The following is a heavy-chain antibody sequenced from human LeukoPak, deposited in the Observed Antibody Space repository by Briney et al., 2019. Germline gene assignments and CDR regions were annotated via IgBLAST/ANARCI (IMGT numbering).Heavy chain of an antibody. V-gene: IGHV3-7*01. J-gene: IGHJ4*02. CDR1: GFTFSSYG. CDR3: ARVGTGTATEFDY. Sequence: GGSLRLSCAASGFTFSSYGMHWVRQAPGKGLEWVANIKQDGSEKYYVDSVKGRFTISRDNAKNSLYLQMNSLRAEDTAVYYCARVGTGTATEFDYWGQGTLVTVSS. CDR2: IKQDGSEK. D-gene: IGHD1-1*01.